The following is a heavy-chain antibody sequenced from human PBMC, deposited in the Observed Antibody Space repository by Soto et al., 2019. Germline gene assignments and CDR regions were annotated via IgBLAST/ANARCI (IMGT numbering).Heavy chain of an antibody. V-gene: IGHV3-23*01. CDR3: AKSELLLWFGELLMSPFDY. CDR1: GFTFSSYA. CDR2: ISGSGGST. J-gene: IGHJ4*02. Sequence: GGSLRLSCAASGFTFSSYAMSWVRQAPGKGLEWVSAISGSGGSTYYADSVKGRFTISRDNSKNTLYLQMNSLRAEDTAVYYCAKSELLLWFGELLMSPFDYWGQGT. D-gene: IGHD3-10*01.